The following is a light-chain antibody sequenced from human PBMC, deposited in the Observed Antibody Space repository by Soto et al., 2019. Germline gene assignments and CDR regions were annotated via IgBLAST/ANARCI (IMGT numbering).Light chain of an antibody. CDR3: QQYDRASWT. Sequence: DIQMTQSPSTLSASVGDRVIITCRASQSISSWLAWYQQKPGKAPNLLIYRASTLKSGIPSRFGGSGSGTEFTLTISSLQPDDFATYYCQQYDRASWTFGPGTKVEIK. CDR1: QSISSW. J-gene: IGKJ1*01. V-gene: IGKV1-5*03. CDR2: RAS.